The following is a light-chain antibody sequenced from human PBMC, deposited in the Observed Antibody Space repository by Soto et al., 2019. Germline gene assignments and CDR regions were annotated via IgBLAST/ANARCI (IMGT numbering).Light chain of an antibody. CDR1: RSVSSN. V-gene: IGKV3-15*01. J-gene: IGKJ5*01. CDR3: QQYNNWPRSIT. Sequence: EIVMTQSPATLSVSPGERATLSCRASRSVSSNLAWYQQKPGQAPRLLIYGASTRATGIPARFSGSGSGTEFTLTISSLQSEDFAVYYCQQYNNWPRSITFGQGTRLEIK. CDR2: GAS.